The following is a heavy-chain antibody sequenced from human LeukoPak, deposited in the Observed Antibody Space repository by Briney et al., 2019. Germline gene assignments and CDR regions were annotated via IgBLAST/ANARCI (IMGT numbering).Heavy chain of an antibody. CDR2: IYHSGST. D-gene: IGHD5-18*01. V-gene: IGHV4-38-2*01. CDR1: GYSISSGYY. J-gene: IGHJ4*02. CDR3: ASRGYSYGYIDY. Sequence: SETLSLTCAVSGYSISSGYYWGWIRQPPGKGLEWIGSIYHSGSTYYSPSLKSRVTISVDTSKNQFSLKLSSVTAADTAVYYCASRGYSYGYIDYWGQGTLVTVSS.